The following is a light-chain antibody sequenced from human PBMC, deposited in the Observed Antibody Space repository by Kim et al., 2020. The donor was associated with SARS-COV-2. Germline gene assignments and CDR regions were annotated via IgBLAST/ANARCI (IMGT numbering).Light chain of an antibody. CDR2: DVS. Sequence: QSALTQPASVSGSPGQSITISCTGTSSDVGGYNYVSWYQQHPGKAPKLMIYDVSKRPSGVSNRFSGSKSGNTASLTISGLQAEDEADYYCSSYTSSSTSRVFGGGTKLTVL. J-gene: IGLJ3*02. V-gene: IGLV2-14*01. CDR3: SSYTSSSTSRV. CDR1: SSDVGGYNY.